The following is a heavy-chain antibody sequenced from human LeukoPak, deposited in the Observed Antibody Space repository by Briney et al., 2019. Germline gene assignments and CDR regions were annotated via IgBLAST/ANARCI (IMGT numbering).Heavy chain of an antibody. CDR1: GGSFSGYY. CDR3: AMYYDILTGYYMGVSENYYYYGMDV. D-gene: IGHD3-9*01. V-gene: IGHV4-34*01. J-gene: IGHJ6*02. CDR2: INHSGST. Sequence: SETLSLTCAVYGGSFSGYYWSWIRQPPGKGLEWIGEINHSGSTTYNPSLKSRVTISVDTSKNQFSLKLSSVTAADTAVYYCAMYYDILTGYYMGVSENYYYYGMDVWGQGTTVTVSS.